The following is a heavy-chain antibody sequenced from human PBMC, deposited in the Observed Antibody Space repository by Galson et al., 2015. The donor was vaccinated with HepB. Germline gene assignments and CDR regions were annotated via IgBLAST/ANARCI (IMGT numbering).Heavy chain of an antibody. CDR2: ISSSSSTI. J-gene: IGHJ6*02. CDR3: ARDLGTAMEPYYYYGMDV. D-gene: IGHD5-18*01. Sequence: SLRLSCAASGFTFSSYSMNWVRQAPGKGLEWVSYISSSSSTIYYADSVKGRFTISRDNAKNSLHLQMNSLRDEDTAVYYCARDLGTAMEPYYYYGMDVWGQGTTVTVSS. V-gene: IGHV3-48*02. CDR1: GFTFSSYS.